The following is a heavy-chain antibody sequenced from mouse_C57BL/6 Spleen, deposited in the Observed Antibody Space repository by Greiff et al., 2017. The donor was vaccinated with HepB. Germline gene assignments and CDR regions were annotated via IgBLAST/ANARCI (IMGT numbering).Heavy chain of an antibody. J-gene: IGHJ1*03. CDR2: IYPGSGRT. CDR3: ASRRGGSSYGWYFDV. V-gene: IGHV1-55*01. D-gene: IGHD1-1*01. CDR1: GYTFTSYG. Sequence: QVQLQQPGAELVKPGASVKMSCKASGYTFTSYGITWVKQRPGQGLEWIGDIYPGSGRTNYNAKLKSKATRTVDTSSSTAYMQLSSLASEDSAVDYWASRRGGSSYGWYFDVWGTGTTATVSS.